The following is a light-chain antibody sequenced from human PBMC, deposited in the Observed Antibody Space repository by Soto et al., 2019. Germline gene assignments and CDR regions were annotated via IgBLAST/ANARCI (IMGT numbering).Light chain of an antibody. CDR2: AAS. Sequence: DIQLTQSPSFLSATVGDRVTITCRASQGISSSLAWYQQKPGRALELLIYAASTLQSGVPSRFSGSGSRTEFTLTISSLQPEDFATYYCQQINSFPLTFGGGTKVEIK. J-gene: IGKJ4*01. CDR1: QGISSS. CDR3: QQINSFPLT. V-gene: IGKV1-9*01.